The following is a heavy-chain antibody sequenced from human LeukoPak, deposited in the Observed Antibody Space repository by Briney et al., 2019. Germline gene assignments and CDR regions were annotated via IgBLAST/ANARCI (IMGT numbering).Heavy chain of an antibody. CDR2: INTGNGNT. D-gene: IGHD3-22*01. CDR1: GYTFTNYG. J-gene: IGHJ1*01. V-gene: IGHV1-3*04. CDR3: ARVPLSDPSGHYYPH. Sequence: ASVKVSCKHSGYTFTNYGMHWVRQAPRQSPEWMGWINTGNGNTKSSQKFQDRVTLTRDTSASTAYMELNSLSSEDTAVYYCARVPLSDPSGHYYPHWGQGTLVTVSS.